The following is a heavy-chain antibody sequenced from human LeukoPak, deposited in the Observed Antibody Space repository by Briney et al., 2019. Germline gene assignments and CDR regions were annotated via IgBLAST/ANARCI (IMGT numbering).Heavy chain of an antibody. CDR3: ARKWAVAGSSYFDY. Sequence: GGSLTLSCTASGFTFSNYWMSWVRQAPGKGLEWVANIKQDGSVQYYVDSVKGRFTISRDNAKNSLYLQMNSLRAEDTAVYYCARKWAVAGSSYFDYWGQGTLVTVSS. CDR2: IKQDGSVQ. CDR1: GFTFSNYW. D-gene: IGHD6-19*01. J-gene: IGHJ4*02. V-gene: IGHV3-7*03.